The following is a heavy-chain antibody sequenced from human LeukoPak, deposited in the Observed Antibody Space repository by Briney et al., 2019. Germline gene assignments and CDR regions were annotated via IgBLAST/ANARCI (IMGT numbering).Heavy chain of an antibody. Sequence: PSETLSLTCAVYSGSFNGYYWSWIRQPPGKGLEWIGEINHSGSTNYNPSLKSRVTISVDTSKNQFSLKLSSVTAADTAVYYCARTIFGVVRDAFDIWGQGTMVTVSS. D-gene: IGHD3-3*01. CDR2: INHSGST. J-gene: IGHJ3*02. V-gene: IGHV4-34*01. CDR3: ARTIFGVVRDAFDI. CDR1: SGSFNGYY.